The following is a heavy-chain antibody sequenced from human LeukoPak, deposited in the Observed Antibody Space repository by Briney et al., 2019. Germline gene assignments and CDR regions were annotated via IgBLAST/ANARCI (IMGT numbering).Heavy chain of an antibody. Sequence: ASVKVSCKVSGYTFTSYGTSWVRQAPGQGLEWIGWISAYNGNTNHAQKLQGRVTMTTDTSTSTAYMELRSLRSDDTAVYYCARGITIFGVDDRPFYYYYGMDVWGQGTTVTVSS. J-gene: IGHJ6*02. CDR3: ARGITIFGVDDRPFYYYYGMDV. CDR2: ISAYNGNT. D-gene: IGHD3-3*01. V-gene: IGHV1-18*01. CDR1: GYTFTSYG.